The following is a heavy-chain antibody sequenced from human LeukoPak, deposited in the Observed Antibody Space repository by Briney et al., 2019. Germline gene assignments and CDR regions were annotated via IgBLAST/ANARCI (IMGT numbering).Heavy chain of an antibody. D-gene: IGHD3-9*01. CDR2: ISGRAGST. Sequence: GGSLRLSCAASGFTFTSYALNWVRQAPGKGLEWVSAISGRAGSTYHADSVQGRFTISRDNSRNTFYLQTHGLRAEDTAIYFCARDAGIEVTGYYFDYWGRGPLVTVSS. V-gene: IGHV3-23*01. J-gene: IGHJ4*02. CDR1: GFTFTSYA. CDR3: ARDAGIEVTGYYFDY.